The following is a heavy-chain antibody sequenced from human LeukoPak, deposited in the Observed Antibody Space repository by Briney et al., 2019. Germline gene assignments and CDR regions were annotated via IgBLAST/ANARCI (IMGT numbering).Heavy chain of an antibody. CDR3: ARVDYYGSGSYLNWFDP. V-gene: IGHV1-2*02. CDR1: GYTFSGYY. J-gene: IGHJ5*02. D-gene: IGHD3-10*01. Sequence: ASVKVSCKASGYTFSGYYMHWVRQAPGQGLEWMGWINPNSGGTNYAQKFQGRVTMTRDTSISTAYMELSSLRSEDTAVYYCARVDYYGSGSYLNWFDPWGQGTLVTVSS. CDR2: INPNSGGT.